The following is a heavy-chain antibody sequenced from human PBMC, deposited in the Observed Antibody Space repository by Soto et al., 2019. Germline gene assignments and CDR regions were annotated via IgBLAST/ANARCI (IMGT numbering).Heavy chain of an antibody. D-gene: IGHD3-22*01. Sequence: EVQLVESGGGLVQPGGSLRLSCAASGFTVSSNYMSWVRQAPGKGLEWVSVIYSGGSTYYADSVKGRFTISRHNSKNTLYIPMNSLSAEDTAVYYCARDPYYDSSCYLACYGMDVWGQGTTVTVSS. J-gene: IGHJ6*02. V-gene: IGHV3-53*04. CDR2: IYSGGST. CDR3: ARDPYYDSSCYLACYGMDV. CDR1: GFTVSSNY.